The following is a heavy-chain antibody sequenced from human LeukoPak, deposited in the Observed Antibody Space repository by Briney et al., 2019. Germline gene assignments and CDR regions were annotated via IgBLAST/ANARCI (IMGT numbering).Heavy chain of an antibody. CDR2: NNPNSGDS. CDR3: ARSARHCNNGVCFTDYYIDL. CDR1: GYTFTSYG. D-gene: IGHD2-8*01. V-gene: IGHV1-2*06. Sequence: ASVTVSCKASGYTFTSYGISWVRQAPGQGLEWMGRNNPNSGDSNYSQKFQGRVTMTRDTSISTAYMEMSRLTFDDTAVYYCARSARHCNNGVCFTDYYIDLWGKGTTVIVSS. J-gene: IGHJ6*03.